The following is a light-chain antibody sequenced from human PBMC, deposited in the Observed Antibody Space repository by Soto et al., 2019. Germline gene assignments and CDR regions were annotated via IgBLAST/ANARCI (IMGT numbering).Light chain of an antibody. CDR2: AAS. CDR3: QPSYSTTG. V-gene: IGKV1-39*01. CDR1: QSISSY. J-gene: IGKJ3*01. Sequence: DIQMTQSPSSLSASVGDRVTITCRASQSISSYLNWYQQKPGKAPKLLIYAASSLQSGVPSRFSGSGSGTDFTLTISSLQPEDFATYYCQPSYSTTGFGAGTKVDIK.